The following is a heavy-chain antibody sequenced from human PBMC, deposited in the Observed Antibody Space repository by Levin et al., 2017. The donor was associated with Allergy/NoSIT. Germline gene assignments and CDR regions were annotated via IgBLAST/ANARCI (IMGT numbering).Heavy chain of an antibody. J-gene: IGHJ1*01. CDR1: GFTFNNYA. D-gene: IGHD3-10*02. CDR2: VGDTGGST. V-gene: IGHV3-23*01. CDR3: ARGGGMFPPRYFRH. Sequence: GGSLRLSCAASGFTFNNYAMSWVRQAPGKGLEWVSTVGDTGGSTYFADSVKGRFTISRDNSKNTLFLQMSSLRAEDTAVYYCARGGGMFPPRYFRHWGQGTLVTVSS.